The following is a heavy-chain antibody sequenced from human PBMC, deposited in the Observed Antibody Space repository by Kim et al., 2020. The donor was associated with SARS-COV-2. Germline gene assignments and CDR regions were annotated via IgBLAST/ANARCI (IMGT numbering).Heavy chain of an antibody. J-gene: IGHJ4*02. CDR3: AKDIDRGQIAVAAGAFDY. CDR2: ISWDGGST. D-gene: IGHD6-19*01. Sequence: WGSLRLSCAASGFTFDDYTMHWVRQAPGKGLEWVSLISWDGGSTYYADSVKGRFTISRDNSKNSLYLQMNSLRTEDTALYYCAKDIDRGQIAVAAGAFDYWGQGTLVTVSS. CDR1: GFTFDDYT. V-gene: IGHV3-43*01.